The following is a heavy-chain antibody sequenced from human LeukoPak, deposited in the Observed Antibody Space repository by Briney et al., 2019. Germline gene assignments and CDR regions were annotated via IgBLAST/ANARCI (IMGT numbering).Heavy chain of an antibody. CDR1: GFTFSIYA. V-gene: IGHV3-23*01. J-gene: IGHJ5*02. CDR2: ISGSGGST. Sequence: GGSLRLSCAASGFTFSIYAMSWVRQAPGKWLEWVSAISGSGGSTYYADSVKGRFTISRDNSKNTLYLQMNSLRAEDTAVYYCAKIEYGDSSVTPWGQGTLVTVSS. D-gene: IGHD4-17*01. CDR3: AKIEYGDSSVTP.